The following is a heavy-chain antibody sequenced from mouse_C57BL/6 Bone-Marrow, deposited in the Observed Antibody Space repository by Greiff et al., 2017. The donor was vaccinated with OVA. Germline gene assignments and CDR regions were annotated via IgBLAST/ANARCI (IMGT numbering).Heavy chain of an antibody. CDR1: GFTFSSYA. J-gene: IGHJ4*01. CDR2: ISSGGDYI. CDR3: TRDYGSSLSYAMDY. Sequence: EVKVEESGEGLVKPGGSLKLSCAASGFTFSSYAMSWVRQTPEKRLEWVAYISSGGDYIYYADTVKGRFTISRDNARNTLYLQMSSLKSEDTAMYYCTRDYGSSLSYAMDYWGQGTSVTVSS. D-gene: IGHD1-1*01. V-gene: IGHV5-9-1*02.